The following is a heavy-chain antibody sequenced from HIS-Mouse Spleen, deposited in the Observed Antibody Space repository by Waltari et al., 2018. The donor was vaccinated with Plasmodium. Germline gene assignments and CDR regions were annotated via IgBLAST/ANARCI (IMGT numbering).Heavy chain of an antibody. J-gene: IGHJ3*02. CDR1: GYTFTGYY. CDR3: ARWGVDAFDI. Sequence: QVQLVQSGAEVKKPGASVKVSCKASGYTFTGYYLHWVRQDPGEGLEWRGGINPTRGGTNDAQKFQARVTMTRDTSISTAYMELSRLRSDDTAVYYCARWGVDAFDIWGQGTMVTVSS. CDR2: INPTRGGT. D-gene: IGHD3-16*01. V-gene: IGHV1-2*02.